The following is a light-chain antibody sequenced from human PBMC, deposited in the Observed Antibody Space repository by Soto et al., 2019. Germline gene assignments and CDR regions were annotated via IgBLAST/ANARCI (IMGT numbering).Light chain of an antibody. CDR1: QSISSW. CDR2: KAS. J-gene: IGKJ1*01. Sequence: DIQMTQSPSTLSASVGDRVTITCRASQSISSWLAWYQQKPGKAPKLLIYKASSLESGVPSRFSGSGSETEFTLTISSMQPDDFETYYCQQYNSYSSTFGQGTKVEIK. V-gene: IGKV1-5*03. CDR3: QQYNSYSST.